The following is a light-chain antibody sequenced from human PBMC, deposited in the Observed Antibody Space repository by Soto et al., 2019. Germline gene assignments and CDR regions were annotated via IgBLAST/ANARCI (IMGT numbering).Light chain of an antibody. CDR2: EVS. V-gene: IGLV2-14*01. J-gene: IGLJ1*01. CDR3: SSYTSSSTL. CDR1: SSDVGSYNY. Sequence: QSVLTQPASVSGSPGQSITISCTGTSSDVGSYNYVSWYQQHPGKAPKLMIYEVSDRPSGISSRFSGSKSGNTASLTISGLQTEGEADYYCSSYTSSSTLFGTGTRSPS.